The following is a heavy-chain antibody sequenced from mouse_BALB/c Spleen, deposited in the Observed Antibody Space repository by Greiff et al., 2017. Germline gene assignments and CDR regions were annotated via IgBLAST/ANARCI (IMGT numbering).Heavy chain of an antibody. Sequence: EVQVVESGGGLVQPGGSMKLSCVASGFTFSNYWMNWVRQSPEKGLEWVAEIRLKSNNYATHYAESVKGRFTISRDDSKSSVYLQMNNLRAEDTGIYYCTRGDGNYEFAYWGQGTLVTVSA. D-gene: IGHD2-1*01. CDR1: GFTFSNYW. V-gene: IGHV6-6*02. CDR2: IRLKSNNYAT. J-gene: IGHJ3*01. CDR3: TRGDGNYEFAY.